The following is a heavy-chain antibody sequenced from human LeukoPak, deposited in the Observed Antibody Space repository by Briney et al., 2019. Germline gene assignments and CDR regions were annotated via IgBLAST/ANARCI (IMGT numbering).Heavy chain of an antibody. CDR3: ASYGGNSVGNWFDP. J-gene: IGHJ5*02. Sequence: SETLSLTCTVSGGSISSGNYYWSWIRQPPGKGLEWIGYIYYSGTTYYNPSFQSRVTISLDTSKNQFSLKLSSVTAADTAVYYYASYGGNSVGNWFDPWGQGTLVTVSS. CDR1: GGSISSGNYY. D-gene: IGHD4-23*01. V-gene: IGHV4-30-4*01. CDR2: IYYSGTT.